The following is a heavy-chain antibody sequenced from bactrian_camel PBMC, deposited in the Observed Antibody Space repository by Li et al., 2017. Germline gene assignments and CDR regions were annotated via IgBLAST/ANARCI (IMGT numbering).Heavy chain of an antibody. V-gene: IGHV3S40*01. CDR1: GFTFSTYA. J-gene: IGHJ6*01. D-gene: IGHD3*01. CDR2: INSRGTGDK. CDR3: AAAEAGRGTWPDDDGY. Sequence: VQLVESGGGSVRAGETLRLSCAASGFTFSTYAISWVRQGPGKGLEWVSGINSRGTGDKYYADSVKGRFTISRDNAKNTAYLQMNSLKPEDTATYYCAAAEAGRGTWPDDDGYWGQGTQVTVS.